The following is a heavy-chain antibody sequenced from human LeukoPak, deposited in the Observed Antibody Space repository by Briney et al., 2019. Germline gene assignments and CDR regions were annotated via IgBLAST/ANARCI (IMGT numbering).Heavy chain of an antibody. Sequence: SVKVSCKASGGTFSSYAISWVRQAPGQGLEWMGGIIPIFGTANYAQKFQGRVTITADESTSTAYMELSSLRSEDTAVYYCARDNQAVAGQEFDYWGQGTLVTVSS. V-gene: IGHV1-69*13. CDR3: ARDNQAVAGQEFDY. CDR2: IIPIFGTA. D-gene: IGHD6-19*01. CDR1: GGTFSSYA. J-gene: IGHJ4*02.